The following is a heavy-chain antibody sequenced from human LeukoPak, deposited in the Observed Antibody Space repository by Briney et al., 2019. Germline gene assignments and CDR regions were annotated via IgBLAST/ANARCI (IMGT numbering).Heavy chain of an antibody. V-gene: IGHV1-18*04. CDR2: ISAYNGNT. J-gene: IGHJ4*02. CDR1: GYTFTSYY. D-gene: IGHD4-23*01. CDR3: ARDNYGGSTHFDY. Sequence: ASVKVSCKASGYTFTSYYMHWVRQAPGQGLEWMGWISAYNGNTNYAQKLQGRVTMTTDTSTSTAYMELRSLRSDDTAVYYCARDNYGGSTHFDYWGQGTLVTVSS.